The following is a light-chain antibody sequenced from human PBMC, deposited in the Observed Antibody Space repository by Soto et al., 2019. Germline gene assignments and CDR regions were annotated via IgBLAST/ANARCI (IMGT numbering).Light chain of an antibody. CDR1: QSISSY. CDR3: QQRKT. V-gene: IGKV1-39*01. Sequence: DIQLTQSPSSLSASVGDRVTITCRASQSISSYLNWYQQKPGKAPKLLIYAASSLQSGVPSRFSGSGSGTDFTLTISSLQHDEFATYYCQQRKTFGQGTKVEIK. CDR2: AAS. J-gene: IGKJ1*01.